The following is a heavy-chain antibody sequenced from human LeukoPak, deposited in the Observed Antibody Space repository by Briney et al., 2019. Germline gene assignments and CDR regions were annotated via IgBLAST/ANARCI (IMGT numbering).Heavy chain of an antibody. CDR2: IDGGGITT. V-gene: IGHV3-23*01. CDR1: GFTFNNNV. D-gene: IGHD1-26*01. J-gene: IGHJ4*02. Sequence: HPGGSLRLSCAASGFTFNNNVMNWVRQAPGKGLEWVSVIDGGGITTYYADSVKGRFAISRDNSKNTVYLQMNSLRTEDTAVYYCAKRGVGTSNAYFDYWGQGTLVTVSS. CDR3: AKRGVGTSNAYFDY.